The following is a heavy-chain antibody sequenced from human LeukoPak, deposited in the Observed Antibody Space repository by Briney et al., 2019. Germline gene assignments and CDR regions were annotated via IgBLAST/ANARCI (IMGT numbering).Heavy chain of an antibody. CDR1: GGSISSGDYY. J-gene: IGHJ4*02. CDR2: IYYSGST. D-gene: IGHD5-24*01. V-gene: IGHV4-30-4*01. Sequence: PSETLSLTCTVSGGSISSGDYYWSWIRQPPGKGLEWIGYIYYSGSTYYNPSLKSRVTISVDTSKNQFSLKLSSVTAADTAVYYCAREEEMATIGYWGQGTLVTVSS. CDR3: AREEEMATIGY.